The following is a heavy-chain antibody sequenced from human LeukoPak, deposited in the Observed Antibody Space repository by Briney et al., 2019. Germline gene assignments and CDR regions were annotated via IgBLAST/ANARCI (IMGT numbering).Heavy chain of an antibody. CDR2: INSADNVE. Sequence: AGGSLRLSCAASGFTFSSQSMNWVRQAPGKGPEWVAHINSADNVEYYTESVRGRFTMSRDNAKDLLYLQMNSLRDEDTAVYYCARDTVNGPFVISLDLWGQGALVTVSS. CDR1: GFTFSSQS. V-gene: IGHV3-21*06. J-gene: IGHJ5*02. CDR3: ARDTVNGPFVISLDL. D-gene: IGHD2-8*01.